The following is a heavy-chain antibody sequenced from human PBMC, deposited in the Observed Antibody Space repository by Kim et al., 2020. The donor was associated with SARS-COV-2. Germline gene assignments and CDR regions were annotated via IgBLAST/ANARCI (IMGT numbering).Heavy chain of an antibody. Sequence: GGSLRLSCAASGFTFSSYGINWVRQAPGKGLEWISYMETRSGSATYYADSVNGRFTISRDNAKNSLFLQMHSLRDEDTAVYCCARDRSSRIYDRDVWGQG. CDR2: METRSGSAT. V-gene: IGHV3-48*02. D-gene: IGHD6-13*01. CDR3: ARDRSSRIYDRDV. CDR1: GFTFSSYG. J-gene: IGHJ6*02.